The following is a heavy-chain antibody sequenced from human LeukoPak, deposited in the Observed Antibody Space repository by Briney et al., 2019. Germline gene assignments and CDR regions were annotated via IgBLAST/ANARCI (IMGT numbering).Heavy chain of an antibody. CDR1: GFTFSSYG. D-gene: IGHD5-24*01. Sequence: PGGSLRLSCAASGFTFSSYGMHWVRQAPGKGLEWVAAISYDGSNKYYADSVKGRFTISRDNSKNTLYLQMNSLRAEDTAVYYCARETPRRGETRDGYRWGQGTLVTVSS. CDR2: ISYDGSNK. CDR3: ARETPRRGETRDGYR. J-gene: IGHJ4*02. V-gene: IGHV3-30*03.